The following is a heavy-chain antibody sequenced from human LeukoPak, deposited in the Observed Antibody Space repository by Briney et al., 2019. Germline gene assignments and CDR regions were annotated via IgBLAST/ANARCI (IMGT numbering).Heavy chain of an antibody. V-gene: IGHV5-51*01. J-gene: IGHJ4*02. CDR2: IYPGDSDT. D-gene: IGHD3-9*01. CDR3: ASQYYDILTGYYGFDY. Sequence: GVSQKIPCKGSIYRFTIHCSVWVRQVPGKGVVCMDTIYPGDSDTRYSPTFQGQVTISAAKSISTAYLQWSSLKASDTAMYYCASQYYDILTGYYGFDYWGQGTLVTVSS. CDR1: IYRFTIHC.